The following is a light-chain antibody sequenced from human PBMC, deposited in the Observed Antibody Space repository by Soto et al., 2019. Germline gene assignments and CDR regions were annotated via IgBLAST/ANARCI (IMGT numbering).Light chain of an antibody. CDR1: SSNIGAGSD. Sequence: QSVLTQPPSVSGAPGQIVTISCTGSSSNIGAGSDVHWYQQSPGRVPKLLVYGNKHRPSGVPDRFSASKSGTSASLAITGLQAVDEADYYCQSYDNNLRGVLFGGGTKVTVL. J-gene: IGLJ2*01. V-gene: IGLV1-40*01. CDR2: GNK. CDR3: QSYDNNLRGVL.